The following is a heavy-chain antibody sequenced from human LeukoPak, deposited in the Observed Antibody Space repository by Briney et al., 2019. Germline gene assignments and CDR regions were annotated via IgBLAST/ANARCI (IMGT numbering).Heavy chain of an antibody. CDR2: INHSGST. Sequence: PSETLSLTCAVYGGSFSGYYWSWIRQPPGKGLEWIGEINHSGSTNYNPSLKSRVTISVDTSKNQFSLKLSSVTAADTAVYYCARGGIVVAGFDIWGQGTMATVSS. CDR3: ARGGIVVAGFDI. V-gene: IGHV4-34*01. D-gene: IGHD3-22*01. CDR1: GGSFSGYY. J-gene: IGHJ3*02.